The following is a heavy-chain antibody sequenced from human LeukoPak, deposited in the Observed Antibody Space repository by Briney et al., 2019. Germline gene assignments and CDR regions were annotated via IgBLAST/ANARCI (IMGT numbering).Heavy chain of an antibody. CDR1: GFTFSNYW. Sequence: GGSLRLSCAASGFTFSNYWMSWVRQAPGKGLEWVANINQGASEKYHVDSVRGRFTISRDNAKKSLTLQMNSLRVDDTAVYYCASDGGPFDHWGQGTLVTVSS. CDR2: INQGASEK. J-gene: IGHJ4*02. D-gene: IGHD3-3*01. CDR3: ASDGGPFDH. V-gene: IGHV3-7*01.